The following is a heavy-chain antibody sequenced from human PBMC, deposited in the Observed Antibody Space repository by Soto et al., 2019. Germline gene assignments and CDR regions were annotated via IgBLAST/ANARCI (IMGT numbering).Heavy chain of an antibody. J-gene: IGHJ4*02. CDR3: AKDSYKYSSSLRVRYLDY. CDR1: GFPFSSYV. D-gene: IGHD4-4*01. V-gene: IGHV3-23*01. Sequence: EVQLLESGGGLVQRGGSLRLSCAASGFPFSSYVMSWVRQAPGKGLEWVSGISGGGSNTFYADSVKGRFTISRDKSKNPLLLQMNSLGAEDTAVSYWAKDSYKYSSSLRVRYLDYWGQGIGVTFS. CDR2: ISGGGSNT.